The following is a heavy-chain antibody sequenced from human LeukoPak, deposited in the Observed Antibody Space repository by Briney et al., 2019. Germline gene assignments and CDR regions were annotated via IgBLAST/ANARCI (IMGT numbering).Heavy chain of an antibody. Sequence: KPSETLSLTCAVYGGSFSGYYWSWIRQPAGKGLEWIGRIYTSGSTNYNPSLKSRVTMSVDTSKNQFSLKLSSVTAADTAVYYCARVRRFAAGRNWYFDLWGRGTLVTVSS. V-gene: IGHV4-59*10. CDR1: GGSFSGYY. CDR3: ARVRRFAAGRNWYFDL. D-gene: IGHD4-23*01. J-gene: IGHJ2*01. CDR2: IYTSGST.